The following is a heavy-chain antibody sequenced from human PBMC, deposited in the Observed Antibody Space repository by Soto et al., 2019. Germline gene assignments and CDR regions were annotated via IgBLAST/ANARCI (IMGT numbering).Heavy chain of an antibody. CDR2: IKSKTDGGTT. V-gene: IGHV3-15*01. Sequence: GGSLRLSCAASGFTFSNAWMSWVRQAPGKGLEWVGRIKSKTDGGTTDYAAPVKGRFTISRDDSKNTLYLQMNSLKTEDTAVYYCTPAARPGWELLAWFEPWGQGTLVTVSS. CDR1: GFTFSNAW. CDR3: TPAARPGWELLAWFEP. J-gene: IGHJ5*02. D-gene: IGHD1-26*01.